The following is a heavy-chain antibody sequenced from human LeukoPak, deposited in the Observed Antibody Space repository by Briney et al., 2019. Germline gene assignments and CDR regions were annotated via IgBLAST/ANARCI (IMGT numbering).Heavy chain of an antibody. CDR2: MNPNSGNT. CDR1: GYTFTSYD. Sequence: ASVKVSFKASGYTFTSYDINWVRQATGQGLEWMGWMNPNSGNTGYAQKFQGRVTMTRNTSISTAYMELSSLRSEDTAVYYCARHSIAAAGRGLNYWGQGTLVTVSS. D-gene: IGHD6-13*01. V-gene: IGHV1-8*01. CDR3: ARHSIAAAGRGLNY. J-gene: IGHJ4*02.